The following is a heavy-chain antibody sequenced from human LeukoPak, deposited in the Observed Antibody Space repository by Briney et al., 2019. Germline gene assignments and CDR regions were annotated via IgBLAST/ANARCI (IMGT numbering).Heavy chain of an antibody. Sequence: ASVKVSCKASGGTFSNYAISWVRQAPGQGLEWMGGIIPIFGTANSAQKFQGTVTTTADESTRTVDMELSSLRSEGTAVFYCARDSPTGWFDPWGQGTLVTVSS. CDR1: GGTFSNYA. V-gene: IGHV1-69*13. J-gene: IGHJ5*02. CDR3: ARDSPTGWFDP. D-gene: IGHD3-10*01. CDR2: IIPIFGTA.